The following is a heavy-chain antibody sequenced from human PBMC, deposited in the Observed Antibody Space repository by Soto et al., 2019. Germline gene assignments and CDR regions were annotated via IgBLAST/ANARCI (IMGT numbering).Heavy chain of an antibody. V-gene: IGHV1-3*01. D-gene: IGHD3-22*01. CDR2: INAGNGNT. CDR3: ARENDSSGYPFDY. J-gene: IGHJ4*02. CDR1: GYTFTSYA. Sequence: ASVKVSCKASGYTFTSYAMHWVRQAPGQRLEWMGWINAGNGNTKYSQKFQGRVTITRDTSASTAYMELSSLRSEDTAVYYCARENDSSGYPFDYWAQGTLVPVSS.